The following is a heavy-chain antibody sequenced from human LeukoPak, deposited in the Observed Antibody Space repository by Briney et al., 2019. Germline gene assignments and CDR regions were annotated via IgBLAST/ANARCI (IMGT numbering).Heavy chain of an antibody. CDR2: IKPDGSEK. CDR3: ARLRRYNIVVITYFDY. V-gene: IGHV3-7*01. Sequence: GGSLRLSCAASGFTFSSYWMSWVRQAPGKGLEWVANIKPDGSEKYYVDSVKGRFTIPRDNAENSLYLQMNSLRAEDTAVYYCARLRRYNIVVITYFDYWGQGTLVTVSS. D-gene: IGHD3-22*01. J-gene: IGHJ4*02. CDR1: GFTFSSYW.